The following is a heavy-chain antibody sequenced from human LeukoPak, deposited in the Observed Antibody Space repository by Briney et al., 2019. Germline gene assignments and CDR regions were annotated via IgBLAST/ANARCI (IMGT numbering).Heavy chain of an antibody. V-gene: IGHV3-48*03. CDR1: GFTFSSFE. CDR2: AGNTGKTT. Sequence: GGSLRLSCAASGFTFSSFEMNWVRQAPGKGLEWVSFAGNTGKTTYYADSVKGRFTISRDNARNSLHLQMNSLRAEDTALYYCATKTRGAEYFQHWGQGTLVTVSS. J-gene: IGHJ1*01. CDR3: ATKTRGAEYFQH.